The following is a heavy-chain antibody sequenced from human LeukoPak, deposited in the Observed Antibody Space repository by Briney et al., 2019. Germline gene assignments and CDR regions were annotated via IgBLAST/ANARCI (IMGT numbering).Heavy chain of an antibody. Sequence: GGSLRLSCAASEFSLINAWMSWVRQAPGKGLEWVGRIRSEADGGTLDYAALVKGRFTISRDASKNTLYLQMNSLKTEDTAVYYCTTVIMGTPKDYYWGQGTLVTVSS. J-gene: IGHJ4*02. CDR1: EFSLINAW. CDR3: TTVIMGTPKDYY. V-gene: IGHV3-15*01. D-gene: IGHD4-23*01. CDR2: IRSEADGGTL.